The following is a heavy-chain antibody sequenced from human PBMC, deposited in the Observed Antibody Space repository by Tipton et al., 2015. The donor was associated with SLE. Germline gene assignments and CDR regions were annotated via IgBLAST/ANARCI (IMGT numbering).Heavy chain of an antibody. D-gene: IGHD6-19*01. CDR3: AREGSVWNDAFDI. J-gene: IGHJ3*02. CDR1: GFTFSSYW. CDR2: INSDGSST. V-gene: IGHV3-74*01. Sequence: SLRLSCAASGFTFSSYWMHWVRQAPGKGLVWVSRINSDGSSTTYADSVKGRFTISRDNAKNTLYLQMNSLRAEDTAVYYCAREGSVWNDAFDIWGQGTMVTVSS.